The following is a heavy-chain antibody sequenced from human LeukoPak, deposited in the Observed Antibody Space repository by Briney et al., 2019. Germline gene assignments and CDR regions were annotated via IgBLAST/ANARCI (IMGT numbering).Heavy chain of an antibody. CDR2: IIPIFGTA. J-gene: IGHJ3*02. V-gene: IGHV1-69*06. CDR1: GGTFSSYA. D-gene: IGHD3-22*01. Sequence: SVKVSCKASGGTFSSYAISWVRQAPGQGLEWMGGIIPIFGTANYAQKFQGRVTITADKSTSTAYMELSSLRSEDTAVYYCARRSYYDSSGYSEYDAFDIWGQGTMVTVSS. CDR3: ARRSYYDSSGYSEYDAFDI.